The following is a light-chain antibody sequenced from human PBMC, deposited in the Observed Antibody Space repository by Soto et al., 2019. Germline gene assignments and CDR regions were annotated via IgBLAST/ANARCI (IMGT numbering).Light chain of an antibody. Sequence: DIQMTQSPPTLSASVGDRVTITCRASQRISSWLAWYQQKPGKAPKLLIYKASTLEGGVPSRFSGSGSGTEFTLTISSLQPDDFATYYCQQYNTYSQTFGQGTKVDIK. J-gene: IGKJ1*01. CDR1: QRISSW. CDR2: KAS. V-gene: IGKV1-5*03. CDR3: QQYNTYSQT.